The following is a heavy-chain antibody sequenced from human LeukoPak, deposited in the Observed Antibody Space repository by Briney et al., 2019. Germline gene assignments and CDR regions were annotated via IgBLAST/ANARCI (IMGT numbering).Heavy chain of an antibody. J-gene: IGHJ6*03. CDR1: GGSISSTSYD. CDR3: ARGPRLRYYINYYYYMDV. D-gene: IGHD3-9*01. V-gene: IGHV4-61*09. Sequence: SQTLSLTCTVSGGSISSTSYDWYWIRQPAGKGLEWIGHIYTSGSTNYNPSLKSRVTISVDTSKNQFSLKLSSVTAADTAVYYCARGPRLRYYINYYYYMDVWGKGTTVTASS. CDR2: IYTSGST.